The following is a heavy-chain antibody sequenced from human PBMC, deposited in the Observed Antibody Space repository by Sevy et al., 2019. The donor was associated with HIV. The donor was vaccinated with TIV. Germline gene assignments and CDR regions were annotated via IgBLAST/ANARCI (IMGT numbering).Heavy chain of an antibody. Sequence: GGSLRLSCAASGLTFNTYGLHWVRQAPGKGLEWVALISYDGSNKYYADSVKGRFTISRDNAKNTLYLQLNSLRDEDTAVYYCAKEAQSLVWRATSYFDYWGQGTLVTVSS. CDR2: ISYDGSNK. CDR3: AKEAQSLVWRATSYFDY. J-gene: IGHJ4*02. D-gene: IGHD1-26*01. CDR1: GLTFNTYG. V-gene: IGHV3-30*18.